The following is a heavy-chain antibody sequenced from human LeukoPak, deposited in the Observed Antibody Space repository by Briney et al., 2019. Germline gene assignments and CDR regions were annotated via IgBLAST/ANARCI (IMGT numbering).Heavy chain of an antibody. CDR2: ISYDGSNK. D-gene: IGHD3-10*01. Sequence: GGSLRLSCAASGFTFSSYAMHWVRQAPGKGLEWVAVISYDGSNKYYADSVKGRFTISRDNSKNTLYLQMNSLRAEDTAVYYCASPPFGSTMVRGVIKPFGYWGQGTLVTVSS. CDR1: GFTFSSYA. V-gene: IGHV3-30*04. J-gene: IGHJ4*02. CDR3: ASPPFGSTMVRGVIKPFGY.